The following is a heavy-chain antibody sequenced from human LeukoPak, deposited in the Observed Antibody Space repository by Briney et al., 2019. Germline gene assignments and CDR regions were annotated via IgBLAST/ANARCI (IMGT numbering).Heavy chain of an antibody. CDR1: GFTFDDYA. D-gene: IGHD3-22*01. J-gene: IGHJ4*02. Sequence: GGSLRLSCAASGFTFDDYAMHWVRHDPGKGLECVSLISWDGDSTYYSDSVKGRFTVSRDNNKNSLYLQMNSLRTEDTALYYCATAPYDSIGIFDYWGQGTLVTVSS. CDR2: ISWDGDST. CDR3: ATAPYDSIGIFDY. V-gene: IGHV3-43D*03.